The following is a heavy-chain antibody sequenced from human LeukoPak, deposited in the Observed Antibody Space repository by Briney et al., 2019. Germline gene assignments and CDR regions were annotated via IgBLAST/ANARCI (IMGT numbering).Heavy chain of an antibody. CDR1: GFTFSSYS. J-gene: IGHJ4*02. Sequence: PGGSLRLSCAASGFTFSSYSINWVRQAPGKGLEWVSSISSSSSYIYYADSVRGRFTISRDNAKNSLYLQMNSLRAEDTAVYYCASLPGSWPSPGGYWGQGTLVTVSS. D-gene: IGHD6-13*01. CDR2: ISSSSSYI. CDR3: ASLPGSWPSPGGY. V-gene: IGHV3-21*01.